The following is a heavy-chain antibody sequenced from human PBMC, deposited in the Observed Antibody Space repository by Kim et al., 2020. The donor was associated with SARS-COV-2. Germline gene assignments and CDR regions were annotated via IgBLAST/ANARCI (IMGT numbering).Heavy chain of an antibody. V-gene: IGHV1-18*01. CDR2: ISAYNGNT. D-gene: IGHD2-21*01. CDR3: ARDMEDGAYCGGDCYIPFDY. Sequence: ASVKVSCKASGYTFTSYGISWVRQAPGQGLEWMGWISAYNGNTNYAQKLQGRVTMTTDTSTSTAYMELRSLRSDDTAVYYCARDMEDGAYCGGDCYIPFDYWGQGTLVTVSS. J-gene: IGHJ4*02. CDR1: GYTFTSYG.